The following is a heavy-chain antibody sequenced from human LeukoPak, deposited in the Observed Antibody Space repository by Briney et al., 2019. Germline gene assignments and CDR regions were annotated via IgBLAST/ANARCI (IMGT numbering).Heavy chain of an antibody. V-gene: IGHV3-21*01. CDR3: ARVGGTKLWFGEYFDY. D-gene: IGHD3-10*01. CDR2: ISSSSSYI. CDR1: GFTFSSYS. Sequence: PGGSLRLSCAASGFTFSSYSMNWVRQAPGKGLEWVSSISSSSSYIYYADSVKGRFTISRDNAKNSLYLQMNSLRAEDTAVYYCARVGGTKLWFGEYFDYRGQGTLVTVSS. J-gene: IGHJ4*02.